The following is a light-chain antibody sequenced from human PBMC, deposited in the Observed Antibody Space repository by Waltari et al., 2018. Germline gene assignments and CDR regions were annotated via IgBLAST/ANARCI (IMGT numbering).Light chain of an antibody. V-gene: IGLV2-8*01. Sequence: QSALTQPPSASGSPGQSVTISCTATSSDVGASAYSPWSQQHPGNAPQLTLPRVPQRHSGVPDRFSGSKSGNTASLTVSGLQAEDEAVYYCSSYAGRNGVIFGGGTMLTVL. CDR2: RVP. CDR3: SSYAGRNGVI. CDR1: SSDVGASAY. J-gene: IGLJ2*01.